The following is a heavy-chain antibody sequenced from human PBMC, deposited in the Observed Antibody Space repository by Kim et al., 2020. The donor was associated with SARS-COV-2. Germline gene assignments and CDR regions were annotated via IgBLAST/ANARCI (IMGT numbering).Heavy chain of an antibody. D-gene: IGHD2-15*01. CDR2: ISSGGGT. CDR3: ARDKRWLTY. CDR1: GFSVSTNY. V-gene: IGHV3-53*01. Sequence: GGSLRLSCAASGFSVSTNYINWVRQAPGKRLEWVSLISSGGGTYYTDSVKGRFTISRDNSKNTVYLQMNSLRAEDTAIYYCARDKRWLTYWGQGTRVTVSS. J-gene: IGHJ4*02.